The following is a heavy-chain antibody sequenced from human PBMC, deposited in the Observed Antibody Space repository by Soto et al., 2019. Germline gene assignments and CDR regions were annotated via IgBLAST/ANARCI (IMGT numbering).Heavy chain of an antibody. CDR1: GASVSSTSYY. Sequence: SETLSLTCSVSGASVSSTSYYWGWIRQSPGMGLQWIGSLHYSGSIDYSPSLKGRVSMSLDTSKNQVSLRLSSVTAADTAVYYCGRHSHMLNNWFDPWGQGTLVTVSS. CDR3: GRHSHMLNNWFDP. J-gene: IGHJ5*02. V-gene: IGHV4-39*01. D-gene: IGHD3-10*02. CDR2: LHYSGSI.